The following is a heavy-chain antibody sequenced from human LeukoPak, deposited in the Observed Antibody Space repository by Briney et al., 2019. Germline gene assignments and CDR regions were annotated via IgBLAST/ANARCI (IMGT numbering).Heavy chain of an antibody. CDR3: ARDGNYYDSSGYYVDAFDI. D-gene: IGHD3-22*01. CDR2: IYYSGST. CDR1: GGSISSSSYY. V-gene: IGHV4-39*07. Sequence: PSETLSLTCTVSGGSISSSSYYWGWIRQPPGKGLEWIGSIYYSGSTYYNPSLKSRVTISVDTSKNQFSLKLSSVTAADTAVYYCARDGNYYDSSGYYVDAFDIWGQATMVTVSS. J-gene: IGHJ3*02.